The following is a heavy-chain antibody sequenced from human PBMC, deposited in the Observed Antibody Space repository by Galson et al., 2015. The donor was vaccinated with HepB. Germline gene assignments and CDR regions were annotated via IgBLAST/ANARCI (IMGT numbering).Heavy chain of an antibody. D-gene: IGHD4/OR15-4a*01. CDR2: VSSDGGTQ. V-gene: IGHV3-30*18. J-gene: IGHJ4*02. Sequence: SLRLSCAASGFTFNCCGMKWVRQAPGKGLEWVAVVSSDGGTQFYADAVKCRFTISRDNSKNTLYLQMNSLRVEDTAVYYCAKESEKPQYGAYFDFWGQGILVTVSS. CDR1: GFTFNCCG. CDR3: AKESEKPQYGAYFDF.